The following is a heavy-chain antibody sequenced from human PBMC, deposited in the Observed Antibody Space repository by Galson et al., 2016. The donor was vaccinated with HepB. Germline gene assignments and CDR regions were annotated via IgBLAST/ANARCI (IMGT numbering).Heavy chain of an antibody. J-gene: IGHJ4*02. CDR1: GFTFSNFS. CDR3: ARDIGDFWSGYSPHFDY. V-gene: IGHV3-30*04. D-gene: IGHD3-3*01. Sequence: SLRLSCAASGFTFSNFSMHWVRQAPGKGLDWVAVTSYDGNKRFYTDSVKGRFTISRDNFKNTLYLQMNSLRAEDTAVYYCARDIGDFWSGYSPHFDYWGQGTLVTVSS. CDR2: TSYDGNKR.